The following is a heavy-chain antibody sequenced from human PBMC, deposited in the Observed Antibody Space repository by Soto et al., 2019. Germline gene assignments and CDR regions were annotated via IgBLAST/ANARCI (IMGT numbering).Heavy chain of an antibody. Sequence: GGSLRLSCAASGFTFDDYAMHWVRQAPGKGLEWVSGISWNSGSIGYADSVKGRFTISRDNAKNSLYLQMNSLRAEDTALYYCAKDISLSSSSIRYFDYWGQGTLVTVSS. CDR3: AKDISLSSSSIRYFDY. CDR1: GFTFDDYA. D-gene: IGHD6-19*01. V-gene: IGHV3-9*01. CDR2: ISWNSGSI. J-gene: IGHJ4*02.